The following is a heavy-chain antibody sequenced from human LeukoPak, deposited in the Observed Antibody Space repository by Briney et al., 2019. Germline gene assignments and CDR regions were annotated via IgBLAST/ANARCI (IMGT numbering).Heavy chain of an antibody. J-gene: IGHJ3*02. CDR3: ARRSSGSYYSDAFDI. V-gene: IGHV5-51*01. CDR1: GYSFTSYW. CDR2: IYPGDSDT. Sequence: GESLKISCKGSGYSFTSYWIGWVRQMPGKGLEWMGIIYPGDSDTRYSPSFQGQVTISADKSISTAYLQWSSLKASDTAMYYCARRSSGSYYSDAFDIWGQGTMVTVSS. D-gene: IGHD1-26*01.